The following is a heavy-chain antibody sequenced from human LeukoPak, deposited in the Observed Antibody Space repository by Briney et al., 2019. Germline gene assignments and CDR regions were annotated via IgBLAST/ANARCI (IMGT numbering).Heavy chain of an antibody. Sequence: ASVKVSCKASGYTFTNYDINWVRQASGQGLEWMGWMNPTSSNTGYAQKFQGRVTMTRDTSISTAYMELSSLRSEDTAVYYCARGRGPRWRYFDYWGQGTLVTVSS. CDR1: GYTFTNYD. V-gene: IGHV1-8*01. D-gene: IGHD4-23*01. CDR3: ARGRGPRWRYFDY. J-gene: IGHJ4*02. CDR2: MNPTSSNT.